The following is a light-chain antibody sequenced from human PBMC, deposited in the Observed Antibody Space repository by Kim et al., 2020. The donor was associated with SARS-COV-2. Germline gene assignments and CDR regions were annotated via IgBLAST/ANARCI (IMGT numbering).Light chain of an antibody. CDR3: QAWDSSTGV. V-gene: IGLV3-1*01. CDR2: QDT. CDR1: KLGDKY. J-gene: IGLJ1*01. Sequence: GSPGQTARITCSGDKLGDKYAYWYQQKPGQSPVLVIYQDTKRPSGIPERFSGSNSGNTATLTISGTQAMDEADYYCQAWDSSTGVFGTGTKVTVL.